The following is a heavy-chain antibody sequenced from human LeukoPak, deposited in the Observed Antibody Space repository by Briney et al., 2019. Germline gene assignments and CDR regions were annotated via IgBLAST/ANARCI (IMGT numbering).Heavy chain of an antibody. CDR2: INAGNGNT. CDR3: ARGTAYGGYVNY. CDR1: GYTFTNYL. D-gene: IGHD5-12*01. V-gene: IGHV1-3*01. Sequence: VASVKVSCKASGYTFTNYLMHWVRQAPGQRLEWMGWINAGNGNTKYSQNFQDRVTITRDTSASTAYMELSSLRSEDTAVYYCARGTAYGGYVNYWGQGTLVTVSS. J-gene: IGHJ4*02.